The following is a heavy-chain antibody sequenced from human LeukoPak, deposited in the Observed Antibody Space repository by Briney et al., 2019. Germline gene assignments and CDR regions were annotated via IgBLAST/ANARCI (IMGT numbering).Heavy chain of an antibody. CDR1: GYTFTSYD. CDR3: ARQDRGYSYGPNWFDP. CDR2: MNPNSGNT. J-gene: IGHJ5*02. V-gene: IGHV1-8*01. D-gene: IGHD5-18*01. Sequence: HGASVKVSCKASGYTFTSYDINWVRQATGQGLEWMGWMNPNSGNTGYAQKFQGRVTMTRNTSISTAYMELSSLRSEDTAVNYCARQDRGYSYGPNWFDPWGQGTLVTVSS.